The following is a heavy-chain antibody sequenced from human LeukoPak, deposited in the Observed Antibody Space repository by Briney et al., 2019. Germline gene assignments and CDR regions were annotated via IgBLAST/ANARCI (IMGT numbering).Heavy chain of an antibody. D-gene: IGHD3-22*01. CDR3: AKVIYYYDRPGAFDM. J-gene: IGHJ3*02. Sequence: GGSLRLSCAASGFTFSSYAMSWVRQAPGKGLEWVSTISDSGGSTYYADSVKGRFTISRDNSKNTLYLQMNSLRADDTAVYYCAKVIYYYDRPGAFDMSGQGTMVTVSS. CDR1: GFTFSSYA. V-gene: IGHV3-23*01. CDR2: ISDSGGST.